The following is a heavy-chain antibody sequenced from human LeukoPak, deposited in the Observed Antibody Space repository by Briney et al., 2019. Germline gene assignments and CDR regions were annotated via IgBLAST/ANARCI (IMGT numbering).Heavy chain of an antibody. CDR2: IYYSGST. V-gene: IGHV4-31*03. D-gene: IGHD4-17*01. Sequence: SETLSPTCTVSGGSISSGGYYWSWIRQHPGKGLEWIGYIYYSGSTYYNPSLKSRVTISVDTSKNQFSLKLSSVTAADTAVYYCARMERNGDAHYGMDVWGQGTTVTVSS. J-gene: IGHJ6*02. CDR1: GGSISSGGYY. CDR3: ARMERNGDAHYGMDV.